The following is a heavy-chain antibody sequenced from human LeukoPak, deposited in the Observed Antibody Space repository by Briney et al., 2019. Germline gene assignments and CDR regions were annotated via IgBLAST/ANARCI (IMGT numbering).Heavy chain of an antibody. Sequence: SETLSLTCTVSDGSISTTSYYWGWIRQPPGKGLEWIGSIFYTGATYYSPSLKSRVTISVDTSRNQFSLRLTSAIAADTAVYYCARRPYSGNDYFDSWGQGTLVTVSS. J-gene: IGHJ4*02. CDR3: ARRPYSGNDYFDS. D-gene: IGHD5-12*01. CDR1: DGSISTTSYY. V-gene: IGHV4-39*01. CDR2: IFYTGAT.